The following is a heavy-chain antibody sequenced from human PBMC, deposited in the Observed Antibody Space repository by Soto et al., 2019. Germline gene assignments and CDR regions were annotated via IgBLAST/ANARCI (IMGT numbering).Heavy chain of an antibody. CDR1: GGSISSYY. J-gene: IGHJ5*02. V-gene: IGHV4-59*01. CDR2: IYYSGST. CDR3: ARGGNWNYGWFDP. Sequence: SETLSLTCTVSGGSISSYYWSWIRQPPGRGLEWIGYIYYSGSTNYNPSLKSRVTISVDTSKNQFSLKLSSVTAADTAVYYCARGGNWNYGWFDPWGQGTLVTVSS. D-gene: IGHD1-7*01.